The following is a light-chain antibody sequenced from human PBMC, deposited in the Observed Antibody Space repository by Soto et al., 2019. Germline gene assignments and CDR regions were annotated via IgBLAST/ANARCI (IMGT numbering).Light chain of an antibody. J-gene: IGKJ4*01. CDR1: QSISSN. V-gene: IGKV3-15*01. CDR3: QQYETWPPLT. Sequence: EIVMTQSPATLSVFPGERVTLSCRASQSISSNLAWYQHKPGQAPRLVISGASTRATAIPARFSGSGFGTEFTLTISSLQSEDFAVYYCQQYETWPPLTFGGGTKVEI. CDR2: GAS.